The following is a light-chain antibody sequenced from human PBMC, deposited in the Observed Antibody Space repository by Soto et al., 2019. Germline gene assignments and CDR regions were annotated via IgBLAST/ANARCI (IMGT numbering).Light chain of an antibody. Sequence: QSALTQPASVSGSPGQSITISCTGTSSDVGGYNYVSWYPQHPAKAPKLMIYEVSNRPSGVSHRFSGSKSGNTASLPISGLQAEDEADYYCFSYTTSSTLVFGGGTNLTVL. CDR3: FSYTTSSTLV. V-gene: IGLV2-14*01. CDR1: SSDVGGYNY. CDR2: EVS. J-gene: IGLJ3*02.